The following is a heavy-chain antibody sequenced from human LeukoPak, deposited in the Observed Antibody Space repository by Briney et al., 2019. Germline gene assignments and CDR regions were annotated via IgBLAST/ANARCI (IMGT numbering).Heavy chain of an antibody. Sequence: TSETLSLTCAVSGGSISSGGYSWSWIRQPPGKGLEWIGYIYYSGSTYYNPSLKSRVTISVDTSKNQFSLKLSSVTAADTAVYYCARGSRSDYGDYWGQGTLVTVSS. J-gene: IGHJ4*02. CDR3: ARGSRSDYGDY. CDR1: GGSISSGGYS. CDR2: IYYSGST. V-gene: IGHV4-30-4*07.